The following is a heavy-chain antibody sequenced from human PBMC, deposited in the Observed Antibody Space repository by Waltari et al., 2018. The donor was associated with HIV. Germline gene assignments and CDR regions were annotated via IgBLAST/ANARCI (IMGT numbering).Heavy chain of an antibody. CDR1: GYTLTELS. Sequence: QVQLVQSGAEVKKPGASVKVSCKVSGYTLTELSMHWVRQAPGHGLEWMGGFDPEHGETIYAQNFQGRVTMTEDTSTDTAYMELSSLRSEDTAVYYCATSNYYDSSGYYGIYWFDPWGQGTLVTVSS. CDR3: ATSNYYDSSGYYGIYWFDP. V-gene: IGHV1-24*01. D-gene: IGHD3-22*01. J-gene: IGHJ5*02. CDR2: FDPEHGET.